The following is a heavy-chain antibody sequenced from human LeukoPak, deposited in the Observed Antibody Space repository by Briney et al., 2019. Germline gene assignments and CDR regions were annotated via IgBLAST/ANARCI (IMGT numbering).Heavy chain of an antibody. CDR2: IRPDGSGA. J-gene: IGHJ1*01. D-gene: IGHD3-16*01. CDR1: GFAFSSFW. CDR3: ASADTGRGNSRNYD. V-gene: IGHV3-7*01. Sequence: GGSLRLSCAASGFAFSSFWMSWVRQAPGKGLEWVAHIRPDGSGASYVDSVKGRFTISRDNAKNSLYLQMNSLRVEDTAVYFCASADTGRGNSRNYDWGQGTLVTVSS.